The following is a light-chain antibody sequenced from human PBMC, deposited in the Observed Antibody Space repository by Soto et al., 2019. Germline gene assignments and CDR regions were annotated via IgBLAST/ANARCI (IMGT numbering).Light chain of an antibody. CDR2: WAS. J-gene: IGKJ4*01. V-gene: IGKV4-1*01. CDR3: QQYYSTPLT. CDR1: QSIFFSSNDNNY. Sequence: DIVMTQSPDSLALSLGERATFNCKSSQSIFFSSNDNNYLAWYQQKPGQPPKLLIYWASTRQPGVPDRFSGSGSGTDFTLTISSLQAEDVAVYYCQQYYSTPLTFGGGTRVEIK.